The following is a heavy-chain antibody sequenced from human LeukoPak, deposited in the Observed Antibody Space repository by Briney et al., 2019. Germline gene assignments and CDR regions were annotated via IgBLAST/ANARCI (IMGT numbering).Heavy chain of an antibody. CDR2: IYYSGST. D-gene: IGHD2-8*01. J-gene: IGHJ4*02. V-gene: IGHV4-39*02. CDR3: ARRPNYYCDY. CDR1: GGSISSSSYY. Sequence: SETLSLTCTVSGGSISSSSYYWGWIRQPPGKGLEWIGSIYYSGSTYYNPSLKSRVTISVDTSKNHFSLELNSVTAADTAVYYCARRPNYYCDYWGQGTLVTVSS.